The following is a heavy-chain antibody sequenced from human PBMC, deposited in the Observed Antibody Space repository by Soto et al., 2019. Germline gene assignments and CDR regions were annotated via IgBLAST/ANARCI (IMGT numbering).Heavy chain of an antibody. CDR3: AKDKEATVVTVWVQGGYGIDV. J-gene: IGHJ6*02. D-gene: IGHD2-15*01. CDR1: GFTFSSYG. CDR2: ISYDGSDK. Sequence: QVQLVESGGGVVQPGWSLTLSCAASGFTFSSYGMHWVRQAPGKGLEWVAVISYDGSDKYYADSVKGRFTISRDNSRNTLFLQMNSLRAEDTALYYCAKDKEATVVTVWVQGGYGIDVWGQGTTVTVSS. V-gene: IGHV3-30*18.